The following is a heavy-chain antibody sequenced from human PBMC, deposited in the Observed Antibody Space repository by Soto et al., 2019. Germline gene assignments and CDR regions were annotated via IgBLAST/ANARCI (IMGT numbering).Heavy chain of an antibody. CDR1: GFTFSSYG. Sequence: GGSLRLSCAASGFTFSSYGMHWVRQAPGKGLEWVAVISYDGSNKYYADSVKGRFTISRDNSKNTLYLQMNRLRAEDTAVYYCAKAASRVYYYYGMDVWGQGTTVTVSS. D-gene: IGHD2-2*01. CDR3: AKAASRVYYYYGMDV. J-gene: IGHJ6*02. V-gene: IGHV3-30*18. CDR2: ISYDGSNK.